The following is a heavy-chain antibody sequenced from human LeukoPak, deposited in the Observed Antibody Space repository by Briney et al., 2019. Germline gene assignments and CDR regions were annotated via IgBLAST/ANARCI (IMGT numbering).Heavy chain of an antibody. CDR2: IIPIFGTA. V-gene: IGHV1-69*01. D-gene: IGHD6-13*01. CDR3: ARDPYSSSWHDAFDF. J-gene: IGHJ3*01. Sequence: GSSVKVSCKASGGTFSSYAISWVRQAPGQGLEWMGGIIPIFGTANYAQKFQGRVTITADESTSTAYMELSSLRSEDTAVYYCARDPYSSSWHDAFDFWGQGTMVTVSS. CDR1: GGTFSSYA.